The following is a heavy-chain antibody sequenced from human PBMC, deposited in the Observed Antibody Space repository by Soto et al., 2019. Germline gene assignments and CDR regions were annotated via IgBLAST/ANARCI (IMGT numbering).Heavy chain of an antibody. CDR3: AKGGGYCTATSCAIDY. V-gene: IGHV3-23*01. CDR1: GFTFSSYA. J-gene: IGHJ4*02. Sequence: EVQLLESGGGLVQPGGSLRLSCAASGFTFSSYAMSWVRQAPGKGLEWVSAISDSGDRTYHAGSVKGRFTISRDNFKNTVYLQMDSLSPEDTAVYYCAKGGGYCTATSCAIDYWGQGTLVTVSS. D-gene: IGHD2-2*01. CDR2: ISDSGDRT.